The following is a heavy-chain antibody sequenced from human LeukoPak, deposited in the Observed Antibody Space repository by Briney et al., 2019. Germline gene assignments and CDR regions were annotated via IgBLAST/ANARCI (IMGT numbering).Heavy chain of an antibody. V-gene: IGHV3-15*01. CDR1: GLTFRIGW. J-gene: IGHJ3*02. D-gene: IGHD2-15*01. CDR2: IKSKTDAGTT. CDR3: TTAPVLVDFI. Sequence: GGSLSLLQAACGLTFRIGWMIGATEARARAWVGVGRIKSKTDAGTTDYAAPVKGRFTISRDDSKNTLYLQMNSLKTEDTAVYYCTTAPVLVDFIWGQGTMITVSS.